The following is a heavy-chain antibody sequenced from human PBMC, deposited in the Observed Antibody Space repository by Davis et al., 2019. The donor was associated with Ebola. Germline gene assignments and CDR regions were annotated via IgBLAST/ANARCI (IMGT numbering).Heavy chain of an antibody. CDR2: IYYSGST. CDR3: ARGPLYYYYYGMDV. Sequence: MPSETLSLTCTVSGGSISSYYWSWIRQPPGKGLEWIGYIYYSGSTNYNPSLKSRVTISVDTSKNQFSLKLSSVTAADTAVYYCARGPLYYYYYGMDVWGQGTTVTVSS. CDR1: GGSISSYY. V-gene: IGHV4-59*01. J-gene: IGHJ6*02.